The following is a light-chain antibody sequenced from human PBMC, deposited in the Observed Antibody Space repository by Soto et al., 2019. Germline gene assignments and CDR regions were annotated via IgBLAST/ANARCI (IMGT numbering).Light chain of an antibody. CDR2: GAS. Sequence: IALTQSPSTLSLSPGERATLSCRASQSVSRYLAWYQQRPGQAPRLLIHGASNRANGIPARFSGSASGTDFTLTISSLEPEDFAVYYCQQRSTWPFTFGPGTKVD. V-gene: IGKV3-11*01. J-gene: IGKJ3*01. CDR3: QQRSTWPFT. CDR1: QSVSRY.